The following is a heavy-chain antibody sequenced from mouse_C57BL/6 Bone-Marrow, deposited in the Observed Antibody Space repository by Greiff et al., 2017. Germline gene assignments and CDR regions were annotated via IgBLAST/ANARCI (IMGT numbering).Heavy chain of an antibody. J-gene: IGHJ3*01. V-gene: IGHV1-81*01. CDR1: GYTFTSYG. CDR3: ARNFRFAY. Sequence: VQLQQSGAELARPGASVKLSCKASGYTFTSYGISWVKQRTGQGLEWIGEIYPRSGNTYYNEKFKGKATLTADKSSSTAYMGLRSLTSEDSAVYFCARNFRFAYWGQGTLVTVSA. CDR2: IYPRSGNT.